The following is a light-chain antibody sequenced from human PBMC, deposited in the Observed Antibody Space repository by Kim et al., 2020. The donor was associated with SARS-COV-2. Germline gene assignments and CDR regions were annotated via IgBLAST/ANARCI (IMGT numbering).Light chain of an antibody. V-gene: IGLV2-23*02. CDR3: CSYAGSSTWV. CDR2: EVS. J-gene: IGLJ3*02. CDR1: SSDGGSYNL. Sequence: GQSTTISCTGTSSDGGSYNLVSWYQQHPGKAPKLMIYEVSKRPSGVSNRFSGSKSGNTASLTISGLQAEDEADYYCCSYAGSSTWVFGGGTQLTVL.